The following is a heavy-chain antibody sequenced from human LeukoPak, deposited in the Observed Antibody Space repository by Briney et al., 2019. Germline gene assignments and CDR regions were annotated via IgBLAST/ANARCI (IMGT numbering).Heavy chain of an antibody. CDR3: ARGPAMIVVVITTWISTTEYFQH. V-gene: IGHV4-34*01. CDR2: INHSGST. CDR1: GGSFSGYY. D-gene: IGHD3-22*01. Sequence: SETLSLTCAVYGGSFSGYYWSWIRQPPGKGLEWIGEINHSGSTNYNPSLKSRVIISVDTSKNQFSLKLSSVTAADTAVYYCARGPAMIVVVITTWISTTEYFQHWGQGTLVTVSS. J-gene: IGHJ1*01.